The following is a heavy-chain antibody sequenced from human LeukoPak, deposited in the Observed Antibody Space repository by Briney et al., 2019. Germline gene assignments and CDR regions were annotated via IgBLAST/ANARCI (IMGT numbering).Heavy chain of an antibody. D-gene: IGHD5-12*01. Sequence: GRSLRLSCAASGFTFDDYAMHWVRQAPGKGLEWVSGISWNSGSIGYADSVKGRFTISRDNAKNSLYLQMNSLRAEDTALYYCAKDIRSGYAYGGFDYWGQGTLVTVSS. CDR1: GFTFDDYA. CDR2: ISWNSGSI. J-gene: IGHJ4*02. V-gene: IGHV3-9*01. CDR3: AKDIRSGYAYGGFDY.